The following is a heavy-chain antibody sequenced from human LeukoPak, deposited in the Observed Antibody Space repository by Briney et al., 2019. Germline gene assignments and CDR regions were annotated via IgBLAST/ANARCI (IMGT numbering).Heavy chain of an antibody. Sequence: SETLSLTCTVSGYSISSGYYWGWIRQPPGKGLEWIGSGSTYYNPSLKSRVTISVDTSKNQFSLNLSSVTAAGTAVYYCARGRGSSWYYFDYWGRGTLVTVSS. D-gene: IGHD6-13*01. J-gene: IGHJ4*02. CDR2: SGST. CDR1: GYSISSGYY. CDR3: ARGRGSSWYYFDY. V-gene: IGHV4-38-2*02.